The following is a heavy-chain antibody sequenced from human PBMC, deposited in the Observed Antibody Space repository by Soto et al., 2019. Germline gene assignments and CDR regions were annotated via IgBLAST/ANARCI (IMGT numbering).Heavy chain of an antibody. CDR1: GFTFTTYA. Sequence: GGSLRLSWAASGFTFTTYAMSWVRQAPGKGLEWVSVISRRGGTTYYADSVKGRFTISRDNSKNTLYLQRNSLRAEDRAVYYCASLQAGYDSTRYFSAFDIWGQGTMVTVSS. CDR2: ISRRGGTT. CDR3: ASLQAGYDSTRYFSAFDI. D-gene: IGHD3-22*01. V-gene: IGHV3-23*01. J-gene: IGHJ3*02.